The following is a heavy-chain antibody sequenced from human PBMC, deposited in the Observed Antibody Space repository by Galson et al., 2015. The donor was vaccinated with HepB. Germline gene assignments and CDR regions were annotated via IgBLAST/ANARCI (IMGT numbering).Heavy chain of an antibody. D-gene: IGHD6-19*01. CDR2: INPTTGGT. J-gene: IGHJ5*02. Sequence: SVKVSCKASGYTFTSYYMHWVRQAPGQGLEWMGLINPTTGGTKYAQSFQGRVTITRDTSASTAYMELSSLRSEDTAVYYCARISSGWYNWFDPWGQGTLVTVSS. CDR3: ARISSGWYNWFDP. CDR1: GYTFTSYY. V-gene: IGHV1-46*01.